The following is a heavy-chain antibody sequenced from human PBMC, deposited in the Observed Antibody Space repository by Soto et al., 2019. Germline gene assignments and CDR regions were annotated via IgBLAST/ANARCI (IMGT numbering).Heavy chain of an antibody. D-gene: IGHD3-22*01. J-gene: IGHJ1*01. CDR3: AKADTYYYDSSGYENRYFQH. CDR2: ISGSGGST. Sequence: GGSLRLSCAASGFTFSSYAMSWVRQAPGKGLEWVSAISGSGGSTYYADSVKGRFTISRDNSKNTLYLQMNSLRAEDTAVYYCAKADTYYYDSSGYENRYFQHWGEGTLVTVSS. V-gene: IGHV3-23*01. CDR1: GFTFSSYA.